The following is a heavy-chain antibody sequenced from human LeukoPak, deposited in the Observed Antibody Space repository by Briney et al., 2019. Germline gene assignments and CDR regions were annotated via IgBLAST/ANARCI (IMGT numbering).Heavy chain of an antibody. D-gene: IGHD1-26*01. CDR3: AIAQSWDELFDS. J-gene: IGHJ4*02. CDR1: GIAVIGNY. CDR2: ISINTDT. Sequence: GGSLRLSCAASGIAVIGNYMSWVRQPPGKGLEWVSFISINTDTFYADSARGRFTISRDSSKNTLFLQMNSLRDEDSAVYYCAIAQSWDELFDSWGQGTLVTVSS. V-gene: IGHV3-53*01.